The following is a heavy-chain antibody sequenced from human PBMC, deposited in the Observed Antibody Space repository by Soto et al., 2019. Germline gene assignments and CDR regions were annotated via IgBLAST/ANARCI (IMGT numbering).Heavy chain of an antibody. Sequence: QLQLQESGSVLVKPSQTLSLTCAVSGGSISSGGYSWSWIRQPPGQGLEWIGYIYHSGSTYYNPSLKSRVTISVDRSKNQFSLKLSSVTAADTAVYYCARVPDRWGQGTLVTVSS. CDR3: ARVPDR. D-gene: IGHD2-2*01. V-gene: IGHV4-30-2*01. CDR2: IYHSGST. J-gene: IGHJ5*02. CDR1: GGSISSGGYS.